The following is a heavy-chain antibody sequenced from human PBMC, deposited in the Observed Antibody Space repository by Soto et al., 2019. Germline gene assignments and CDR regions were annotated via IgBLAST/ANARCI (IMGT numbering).Heavy chain of an antibody. CDR2: IYSGGYT. D-gene: IGHD4-17*01. CDR1: GFTFSSYG. Sequence: GGSLRLSCAASGFTFSSYGMHWVRQAPDKGLEWVAVIYSGGYTHYADSVKGRFTISRHNIKNTLYLQMNSLRAEDTAVYYCARVYGDYGGFFEYWGQGTQVTVSS. V-gene: IGHV3-NL1*01. J-gene: IGHJ4*02. CDR3: ARVYGDYGGFFEY.